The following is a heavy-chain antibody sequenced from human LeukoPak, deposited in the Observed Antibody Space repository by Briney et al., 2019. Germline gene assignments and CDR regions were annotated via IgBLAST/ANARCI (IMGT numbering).Heavy chain of an antibody. V-gene: IGHV3-23*01. CDR1: GFTFSSYA. CDR2: ISGSGGST. D-gene: IGHD3-3*01. J-gene: IGHJ4*02. Sequence: GGSLRLSCAASGFTFSSYAMSWVRQAPGKGLEWVSAISGSGGSTYYADSVKGRFTISRDNSKNTLYLQMNSLRAEDTAVYYCAKDPGSVLRFLEWQFYFDYWGQGTLVTVSS. CDR3: AKDPGSVLRFLEWQFYFDY.